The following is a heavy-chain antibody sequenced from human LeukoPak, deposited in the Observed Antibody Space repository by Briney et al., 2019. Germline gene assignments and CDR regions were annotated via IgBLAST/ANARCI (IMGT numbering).Heavy chain of an antibody. J-gene: IGHJ5*02. Sequence: SETLSLTCAVYGGSFSGYYWSWIRQPPGKGLEWIGEINHSGSTYYNPSLKSRVTISVDTSKNQFSLKLSSVTAADTAVYYCARKSTRYFDSLNWFDPWGQGTLVTVSS. V-gene: IGHV4-34*01. D-gene: IGHD3-9*01. CDR2: INHSGST. CDR3: ARKSTRYFDSLNWFDP. CDR1: GGSFSGYY.